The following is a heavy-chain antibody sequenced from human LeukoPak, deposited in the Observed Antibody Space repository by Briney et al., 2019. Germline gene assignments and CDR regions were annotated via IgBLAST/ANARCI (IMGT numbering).Heavy chain of an antibody. CDR3: AKDKAVVINTKNDY. Sequence: GGSLRLSCAASGFTFDDYAMHWVRQAPGKGLEWVSGISWNSGSIGYADSVKGRFTISRDNSKNTLYLQMNSLRAEDTAVYYCAKDKAVVINTKNDYWGQGTLVTVSS. J-gene: IGHJ4*02. CDR2: ISWNSGSI. V-gene: IGHV3-9*01. CDR1: GFTFDDYA. D-gene: IGHD2-21*01.